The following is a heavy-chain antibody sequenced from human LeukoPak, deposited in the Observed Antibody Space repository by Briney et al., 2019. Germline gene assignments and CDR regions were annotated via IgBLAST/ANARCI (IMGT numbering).Heavy chain of an antibody. J-gene: IGHJ6*03. CDR2: ISAYNGNT. CDR1: GYTFTSYG. CDR3: ARAIGRSGWYGYYYYYMDV. D-gene: IGHD6-19*01. V-gene: IGHV1-18*01. Sequence: GASVKVSCKASGYTFTSYGISWVRQAPGQGLEWMGWISAYNGNTNYAQKLQGRVTMTTDTSTSTAYMELRSLRSDDTAVYYCARAIGRSGWYGYYYYYMDVWGKGTTVTISS.